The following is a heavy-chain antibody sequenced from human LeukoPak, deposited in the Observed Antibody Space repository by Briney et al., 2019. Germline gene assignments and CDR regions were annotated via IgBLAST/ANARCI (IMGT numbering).Heavy chain of an antibody. D-gene: IGHD3-10*01. CDR3: AHILWSDRSGRFDY. CDR2: MYLNDDY. J-gene: IGHJ4*02. Sequence: ESGPTLAKPTHTLTLTCTSSGFSLRTSGVGLGWIRKPPGRAMECLALMYLNDDYRFTTSLNKSPTITKDPSKNQVVLTVTNMDPVDTGTYYCAHILWSDRSGRFDYWGEGTLVTVSS. V-gene: IGHV2-5*01. CDR1: GFSLRTSGVG.